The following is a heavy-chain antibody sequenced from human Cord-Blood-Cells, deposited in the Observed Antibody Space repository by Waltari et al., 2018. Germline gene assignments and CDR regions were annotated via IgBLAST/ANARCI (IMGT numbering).Heavy chain of an antibody. D-gene: IGHD3-22*01. Sequence: EVQLVQSGAEVKKPGESQKISCKGSGYSFTSYWIGWVRQMPGKGLEGMGVIYPGDSYTRYSPSFQGQVTISADKSISTAYLQWSSLKASDTAMYYCAKTYYYDSSGYYPYFDYWGQGTLVTVSS. J-gene: IGHJ4*02. CDR3: AKTYYYDSSGYYPYFDY. CDR2: IYPGDSYT. CDR1: GYSFTSYW. V-gene: IGHV5-51*01.